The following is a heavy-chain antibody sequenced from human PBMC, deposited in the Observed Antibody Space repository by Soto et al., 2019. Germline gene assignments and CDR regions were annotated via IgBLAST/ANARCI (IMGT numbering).Heavy chain of an antibody. CDR1: GFTFSSYA. CDR3: ASFYDFWSFPGLRGGYYYGMDV. Sequence: GGSLRLSCAASGFTFSSYAMHWVRQAPGKGLEWVAVISYDGSNKYYADSVKGRFTISRDNSKNTLYLQMNSLRAEDTAVYYCASFYDFWSFPGLRGGYYYGMDVWGQGTTVTVSS. CDR2: ISYDGSNK. D-gene: IGHD3-3*01. V-gene: IGHV3-30-3*01. J-gene: IGHJ6*02.